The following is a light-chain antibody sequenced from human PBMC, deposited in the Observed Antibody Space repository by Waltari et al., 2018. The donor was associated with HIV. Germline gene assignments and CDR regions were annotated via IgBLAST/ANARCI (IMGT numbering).Light chain of an antibody. CDR3: QQYNNWPLT. CDR2: GAS. J-gene: IGKJ3*01. V-gene: IGKV3-15*01. Sequence: ELVMTQSLAPMSVSTGDRANLSCRASQKVRSNLAWYQQKPGQAPRTLIYGASSRATGIPVRFSGGGSGTEFTLTISSLQSEDFAVYYCQQYNNWPLTFGPGTKGDIK. CDR1: QKVRSN.